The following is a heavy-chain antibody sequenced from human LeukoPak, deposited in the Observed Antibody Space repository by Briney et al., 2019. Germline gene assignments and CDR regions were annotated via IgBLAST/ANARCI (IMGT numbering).Heavy chain of an antibody. D-gene: IGHD2-15*01. J-gene: IGHJ3*02. CDR3: ARDAGIVAFDI. Sequence: GGPLRLSCEASGFTFGGYTINWARLPPGKALEWVSSISSSLNMYFAESVKGRFTISRDSARNSVSLQLNSLRVEDTAVYYCARDAGIVAFDIWGQGTVVTVSS. CDR1: GFTFGGYT. CDR2: ISSSLNM. V-gene: IGHV3-21*01.